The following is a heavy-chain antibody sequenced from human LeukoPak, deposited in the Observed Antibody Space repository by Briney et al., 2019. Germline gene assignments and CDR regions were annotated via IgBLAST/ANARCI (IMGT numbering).Heavy chain of an antibody. Sequence: SETLSLTCAVYGGSFSGYNWSWIRQPPGKGLEWIGEINHSGSTNYNPSLKSRVTISVDTSKNQFSLKLSYVTAAGTAVYYCARGAVAGDYWGQGTLVTVSS. CDR2: INHSGST. CDR3: ARGAVAGDY. D-gene: IGHD6-19*01. CDR1: GGSFSGYN. V-gene: IGHV4-34*01. J-gene: IGHJ4*02.